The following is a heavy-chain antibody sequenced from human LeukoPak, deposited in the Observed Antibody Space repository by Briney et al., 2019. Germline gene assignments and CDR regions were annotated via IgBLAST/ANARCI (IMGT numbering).Heavy chain of an antibody. D-gene: IGHD4-17*01. Sequence: SETLSLTCAVYGGSFSGYYWSWIRQPPGKGLEWIGEINHSGSTNYNPSLKSRVTISVDTSKNQFSLKLSSVTAADTAVYYCAGVSRTVTTSPHYYYYGMDIWGKGTTVTVSS. CDR3: AGVSRTVTTSPHYYYYGMDI. J-gene: IGHJ6*04. CDR2: INHSGST. CDR1: GGSFSGYY. V-gene: IGHV4-34*01.